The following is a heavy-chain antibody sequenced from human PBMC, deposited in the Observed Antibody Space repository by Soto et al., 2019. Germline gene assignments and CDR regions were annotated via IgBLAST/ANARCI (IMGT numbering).Heavy chain of an antibody. CDR3: ASGRGTENY. V-gene: IGHV4-39*01. CDR2: IYYSGNT. J-gene: IGHJ4*02. D-gene: IGHD3-10*01. Sequence: PSETLYLTCTVSGGSISSSSYYWGWIRQPPGKGLEWIGSIYYSGNTYYNPSLKSRVTISVDTAKNQFSLKLSSVTAADTAVYYCASGRGTENYWAQGTLVTVSS. CDR1: GGSISSSSYY.